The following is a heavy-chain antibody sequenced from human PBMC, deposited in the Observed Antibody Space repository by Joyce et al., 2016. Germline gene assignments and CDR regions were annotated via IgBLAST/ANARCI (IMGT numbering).Heavy chain of an antibody. Sequence: QVQLQESGPGLVKPSETLSLTCGVSGLSFDLHSFWGWIRQPPGKGLEWIGNVYLHGITHYRPSRKSRVTISMDTSKNQFSLNLKSLTAADTAVYVCARRPYNVHTPLGSDWYFDLWGRGTLVTVSS. CDR3: ARRPYNVHTPLGSDWYFDL. V-gene: IGHV4-38-2*01. CDR1: GLSFDLHSF. CDR2: VYLHGIT. D-gene: IGHD5-18*01. J-gene: IGHJ2*01.